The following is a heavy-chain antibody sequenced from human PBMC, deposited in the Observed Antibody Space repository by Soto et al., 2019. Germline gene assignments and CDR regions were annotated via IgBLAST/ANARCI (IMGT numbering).Heavy chain of an antibody. CDR3: ARDRPIYYDSSGYLDY. D-gene: IGHD3-22*01. V-gene: IGHV3-11*01. CDR1: GFTFSDYY. CDR2: ISSSGSTI. J-gene: IGHJ4*02. Sequence: GGSLRLSCAASGFTFSDYYMSWIRQAPGKGLEWVSYISSSGSTIYYADSVKGRFTISRDNAKNSLYLQMNSLRAEDTAVYYCARDRPIYYDSSGYLDYWGQGTLVTVSS.